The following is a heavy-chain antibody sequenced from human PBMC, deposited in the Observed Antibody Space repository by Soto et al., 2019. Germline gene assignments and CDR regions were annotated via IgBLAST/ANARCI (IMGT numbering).Heavy chain of an antibody. Sequence: QVHLEQSGSEVKKSGSSVKVSCKASGNSFSSHAITWDRQAPGHGLEWVGGIIPVFGTPSYAQKFQGRVTVNADKSTNTSYMELRSLRSEDTAVYYCARGGALSTSWYWGDGLDSWGQGTQVTVSS. V-gene: IGHV1-69*06. CDR2: IIPVFGTP. CDR1: GNSFSSHA. J-gene: IGHJ4*02. D-gene: IGHD2-2*01. CDR3: ARGGALSTSWYWGDGLDS.